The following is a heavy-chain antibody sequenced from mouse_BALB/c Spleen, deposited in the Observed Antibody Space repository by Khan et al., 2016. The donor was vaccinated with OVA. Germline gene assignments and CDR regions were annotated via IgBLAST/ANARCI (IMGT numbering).Heavy chain of an antibody. V-gene: IGHV1-77*01. CDR1: GYTFTDYY. CDR2: IYPGSGDT. Sequence: QVQLQQPGAELVRPGAPVKLSCKASGYTFTDYYINWVKQRPGQGLEWIGEIYPGSGDTYYNEKFKGKATLTADKSSSTAYMQLSSLTSEDSAVYFCARRNYFGYTFAYWGQGTLVTVSA. D-gene: IGHD1-2*01. J-gene: IGHJ3*01. CDR3: ARRNYFGYTFAY.